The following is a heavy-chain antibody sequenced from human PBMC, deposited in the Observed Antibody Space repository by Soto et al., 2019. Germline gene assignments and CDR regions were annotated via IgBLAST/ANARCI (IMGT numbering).Heavy chain of an antibody. CDR1: GFTFSSYA. V-gene: IGHV3-30-3*01. Sequence: QVQLVESGGGVVQPGRSLRLSCAASGFTFSSYAMHWVRQAPGKGLEWVAVISYDGSNKYYADSVKGRFTISRDNSKNTLYLQMNGLRAEDTAVYYCARSYDGPFDYWGQGTLVTVSS. CDR2: ISYDGSNK. J-gene: IGHJ4*02. D-gene: IGHD3-16*01. CDR3: ARSYDGPFDY.